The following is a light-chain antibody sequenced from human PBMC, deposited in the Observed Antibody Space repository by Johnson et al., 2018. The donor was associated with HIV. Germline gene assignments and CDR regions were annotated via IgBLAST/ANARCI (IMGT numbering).Light chain of an antibody. CDR3: GTWDTSLSAT. Sequence: QSVLTQPPSVSAAPGQKVTISCSGSSSNIGNNYVSWYQQLPGTAPKLLIYDNNKRPSGIPDRFSGSKSGTSATLGITGLQTGDEADYYGGTWDTSLSATFGTGTKVTVL. J-gene: IGLJ1*01. CDR2: DNN. CDR1: SSNIGNNY. V-gene: IGLV1-51*01.